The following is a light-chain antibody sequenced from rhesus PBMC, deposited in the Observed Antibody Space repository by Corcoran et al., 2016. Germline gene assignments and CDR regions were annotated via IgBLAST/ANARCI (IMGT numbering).Light chain of an antibody. V-gene: IGKV1-74*01. Sequence: DIQMTQSPSSLSASVGDRVTITCRARENVNNYLNWYQQKPGKALKLLIYKASTLQSGVPSRFSGSGSGTEYTFTISSLQPEDGATYYCQHGYGTPLTFGGGTKVEIK. CDR2: KAS. J-gene: IGKJ4*01. CDR3: QHGYGTPLT. CDR1: ENVNNY.